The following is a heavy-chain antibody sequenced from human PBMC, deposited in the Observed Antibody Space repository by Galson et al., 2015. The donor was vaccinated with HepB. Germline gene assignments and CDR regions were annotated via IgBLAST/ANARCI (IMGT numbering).Heavy chain of an antibody. V-gene: IGHV3-74*01. J-gene: IGHJ3*02. CDR3: ATDAGAGSPNDAFDI. CDR2: INSDGSST. D-gene: IGHD6-13*01. CDR1: GFTFSSYW. Sequence: SLRLSCAASGFTFSSYWMHWVRQAPGKGLVWVSRINSDGSSTSYADSVQGRFTISRDNAKNTLYLQMNSLRAEDTAVYYCATDAGAGSPNDAFDIWGQGTMVTVSS.